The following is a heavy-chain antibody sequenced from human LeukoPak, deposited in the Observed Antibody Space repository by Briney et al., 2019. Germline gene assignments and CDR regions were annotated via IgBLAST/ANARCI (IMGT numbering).Heavy chain of an antibody. CDR2: ISAYNGNT. J-gene: IGHJ3*02. CDR1: GYTFTSYG. Sequence: GASVKVSCKASGYTFTSYGISWVRQAPGQGLEWMGWISAYNGNTNYAQKLQGRVTMTTDTSTSTAYMELRSLRSDDAAVYYCARVCDDFWSGFPGRPDAFDIWGQGTMVTVSS. CDR3: ARVCDDFWSGFPGRPDAFDI. D-gene: IGHD3-3*01. V-gene: IGHV1-18*01.